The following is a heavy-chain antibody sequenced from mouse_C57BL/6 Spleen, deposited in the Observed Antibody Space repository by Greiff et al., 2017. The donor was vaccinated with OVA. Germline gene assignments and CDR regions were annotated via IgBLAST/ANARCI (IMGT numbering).Heavy chain of an antibody. Sequence: VQLQQPGAELVKPGASVKLSCKASGYTFTSYWMQWVKQRPGQGLEWIGEIDPSDSYTNYNQKFKGKATLTVDTSSSTAYMQLSSLTSEDSAVYYCARRGTSTVVATVDYCGQGTSVTVSS. J-gene: IGHJ4*01. CDR3: ARRGTSTVVATVDY. D-gene: IGHD1-1*01. V-gene: IGHV1-50*01. CDR1: GYTFTSYW. CDR2: IDPSDSYT.